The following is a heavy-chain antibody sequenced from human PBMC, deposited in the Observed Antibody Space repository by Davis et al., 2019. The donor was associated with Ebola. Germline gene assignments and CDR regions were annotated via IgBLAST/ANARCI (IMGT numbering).Heavy chain of an antibody. V-gene: IGHV1-46*01. CDR2: IDPRSGNT. J-gene: IGHJ4*02. Sequence: ASVKVSCKTSGYTLTSYYMHWVRQAPGQGLEWMGIIDPRSGNTNYAQKFQGRVTMTRDTSTNTVYMELSSLTSDDTAVYYCARRGSSSNHCDYWGQGTWSPSRQ. CDR3: ARRGSSSNHCDY. CDR1: GYTLTSYY. D-gene: IGHD6-6*01.